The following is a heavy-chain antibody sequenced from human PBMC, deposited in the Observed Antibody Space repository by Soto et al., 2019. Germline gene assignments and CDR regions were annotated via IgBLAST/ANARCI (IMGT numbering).Heavy chain of an antibody. D-gene: IGHD3-3*01. CDR1: GFTFSSYS. CDR3: ASLHPVGDFWSGYPNWFDP. V-gene: IGHV3-21*01. J-gene: IGHJ5*02. CDR2: ISSSSSYI. Sequence: GGSLRLSCAASGFTFSSYSMNWVRQAPGKGLEWVSSISSSSSYIYYADSVKGRFTISRDNAKNSLYLQMNSLRAEDTAVYYCASLHPVGDFWSGYPNWFDPWGQGTLVTVSS.